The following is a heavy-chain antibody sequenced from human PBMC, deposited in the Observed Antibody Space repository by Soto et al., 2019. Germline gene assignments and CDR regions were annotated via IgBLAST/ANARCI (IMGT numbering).Heavy chain of an antibody. Sequence: QVQLQESGPGLVKPSETLSLTCTVSGGSMSSYYWSWIRQPPGKGLEWIGYIYYSGSTKYNPSLKSRVTISVDTSKNQFSLKLSSLTAADTAVDYWARAPDRNWFDPWGRGTLVTVSS. J-gene: IGHJ5*02. CDR3: ARAPDRNWFDP. V-gene: IGHV4-59*08. CDR2: IYYSGST. CDR1: GGSMSSYY.